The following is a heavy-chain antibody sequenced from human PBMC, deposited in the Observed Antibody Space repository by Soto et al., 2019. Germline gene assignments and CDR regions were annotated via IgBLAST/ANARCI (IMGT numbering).Heavy chain of an antibody. J-gene: IGHJ6*02. Sequence: GASVKVSCKASGGTFSSYAISWVRQAPGQGLEWMGGIIPIFGTANYAQKFQGRVTITADGSTSTAYMELSSLRSEDTAVYYCASSVAKYYYYGMDVWGQGTTVTVSS. D-gene: IGHD5-12*01. CDR2: IIPIFGTA. CDR3: ASSVAKYYYYGMDV. CDR1: GGTFSSYA. V-gene: IGHV1-69*13.